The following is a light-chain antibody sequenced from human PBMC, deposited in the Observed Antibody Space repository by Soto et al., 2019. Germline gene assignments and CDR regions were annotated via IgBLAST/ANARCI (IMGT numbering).Light chain of an antibody. CDR2: AAF. Sequence: AIQMTQYASSRSASVGHRVTITYRASQDIRHDLGWYQEKPGQAPKLLIYAAFNLQSVEPSRFSGSVSGTDFTLTISSRQPEDFATYYCLQDHHYPWTFGQGHTVEI. V-gene: IGKV1-6*01. CDR1: QDIRHD. CDR3: LQDHHYPWT. J-gene: IGKJ1*01.